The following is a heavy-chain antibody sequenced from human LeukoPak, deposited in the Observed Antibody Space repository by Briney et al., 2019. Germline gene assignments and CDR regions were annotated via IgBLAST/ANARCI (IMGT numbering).Heavy chain of an antibody. D-gene: IGHD4-17*01. V-gene: IGHV3-66*01. J-gene: IGHJ4*02. CDR3: ARDTDYGDNVGFDY. Sequence: GGSLRLSCVASGFRVTYKYMSWIRQTPGKGLEWVSVIYSGNNTYYADSVKGRFTISRDNSKNTLYLQMNSLRAEDTAVYYCARDTDYGDNVGFDYWGQGTLVTVSS. CDR2: IYSGNNT. CDR1: GFRVTYKY.